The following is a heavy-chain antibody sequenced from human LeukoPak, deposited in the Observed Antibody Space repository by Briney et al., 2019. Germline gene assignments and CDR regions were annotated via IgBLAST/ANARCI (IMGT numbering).Heavy chain of an antibody. CDR2: ISGSGGST. CDR3: AKVGYYGSGSFDY. D-gene: IGHD3-10*01. J-gene: IGHJ4*02. Sequence: PGGSLRLSCAASGFTFSTYAMSWVRQAPGKGLEWVSAISGSGGSTYYADSVKGRFTISRDNSKNTLYLQMNSLRAEDTAAYYCAKVGYYGSGSFDYWGQGTLVTVSS. CDR1: GFTFSTYA. V-gene: IGHV3-23*01.